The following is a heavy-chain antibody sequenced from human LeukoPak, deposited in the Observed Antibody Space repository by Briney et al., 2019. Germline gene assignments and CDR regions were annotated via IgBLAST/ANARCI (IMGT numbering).Heavy chain of an antibody. CDR1: GGSISSSSHF. D-gene: IGHD2/OR15-2a*01. V-gene: IGHV4-39*01. Sequence: SETLSLTCTVSGGSISSSSHFWGWIRQPPGKGLEWIGSIYYSGSTYYNPSLKSRVTISVDTSKNQFSLKLSSVTAADTAVYYCARQYFLVLSLYYFDYWGQGSLVTVSS. CDR3: ARQYFLVLSLYYFDY. CDR2: IYYSGST. J-gene: IGHJ4*02.